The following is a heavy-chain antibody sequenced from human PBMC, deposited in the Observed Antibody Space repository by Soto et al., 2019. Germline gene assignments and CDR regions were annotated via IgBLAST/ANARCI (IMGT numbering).Heavy chain of an antibody. D-gene: IGHD3-22*01. CDR1: GFSLSTSGMC. CDR3: ARTQSLYDRSGVSYYYGMDV. CDR2: IDWDDDK. J-gene: IGHJ6*02. V-gene: IGHV2-70*01. Sequence: GPTLVNPTQTLTLTCTFSGFSLSTSGMCVSWIRQPPGKALEWLALIDWDDDKYYSTSLKTRLTISKDTSKNQVVLTMTNMDPVDTATYYCARTQSLYDRSGVSYYYGMDVWGQGTTVTVSS.